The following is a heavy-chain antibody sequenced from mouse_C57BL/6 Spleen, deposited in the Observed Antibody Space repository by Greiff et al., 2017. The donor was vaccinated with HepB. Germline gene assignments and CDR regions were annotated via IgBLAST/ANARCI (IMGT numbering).Heavy chain of an antibody. D-gene: IGHD2-3*01. CDR2: MNPGSGGT. V-gene: IGHV1-54*01. CDR3: ARAEGWLLPFAY. CDR1: GYAFTNYL. J-gene: IGHJ3*01. Sequence: QVQLQQSGAELVRPGTSVKVSCKASGYAFTNYLIEWVKQRPGQGLEWIGVMNPGSGGTNYNEKFKGKATLTADKSSSTAYMQISSLTSEDSAVYFCARAEGWLLPFAYWGQGTLVTVSA.